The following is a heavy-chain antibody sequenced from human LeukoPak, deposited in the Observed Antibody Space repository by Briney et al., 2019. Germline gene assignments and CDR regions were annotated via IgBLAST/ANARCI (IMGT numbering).Heavy chain of an antibody. D-gene: IGHD6-6*01. V-gene: IGHV3-53*01. CDR3: ARAETSICFDS. CDR1: GLTFNNFW. CDR2: IYSGGST. J-gene: IGHJ4*02. Sequence: GGSLRLSCAASGLTFNNFWMSWVRQAPGKGLEWVSVIYSGGSTYYADSVKGRFTISRDNSKNTLYLQMNSLRAEDTAVYYCARAETSICFDSWGQGTLVTVSS.